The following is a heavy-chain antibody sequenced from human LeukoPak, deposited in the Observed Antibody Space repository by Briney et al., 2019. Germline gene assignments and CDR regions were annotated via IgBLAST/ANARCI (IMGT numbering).Heavy chain of an antibody. D-gene: IGHD5-24*01. Sequence: GGSLRLSCAASGFTFSTYSMSWVGQSPGKGLEWVSYITTSSSTISYADSVKGRFTISRDSAKNSLYLQMNSLRDEDTAVYYCARDHNYAFDYWGQGTLVTVSS. CDR2: ITTSSSTI. CDR3: ARDHNYAFDY. V-gene: IGHV3-48*02. CDR1: GFTFSTYS. J-gene: IGHJ4*02.